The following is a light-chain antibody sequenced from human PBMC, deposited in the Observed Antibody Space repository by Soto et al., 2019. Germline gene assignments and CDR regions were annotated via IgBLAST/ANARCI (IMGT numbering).Light chain of an antibody. CDR1: SSDVGGYNY. Sequence: QSVLTQPTSASGSPGQSVTISCTGTSSDVGGYNYVSWYRQHPGKAPKLMIYEVSERPSGVPDRFSGSKSGNTASLTVSGLQAEDEAEYYCSSYAGSNIWVFGGGTKVTVL. CDR3: SSYAGSNIWV. CDR2: EVS. V-gene: IGLV2-8*01. J-gene: IGLJ3*02.